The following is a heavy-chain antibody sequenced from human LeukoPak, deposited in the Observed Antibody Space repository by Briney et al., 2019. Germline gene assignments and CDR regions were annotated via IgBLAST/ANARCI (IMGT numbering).Heavy chain of an antibody. J-gene: IGHJ5*02. V-gene: IGHV1-2*02. CDR1: GYTFTGYY. CDR2: INPNSGGT. Sequence: EASVRVSCKASGYTFTGYYMHWVRQAPGQGLEWMGWINPNSGGTNYAQKFQGRVTMTRDTSISTAYMELSRLRSDDTAVYYCARGHDYYDSRGGRDWFDPWGQGTLVTVSS. D-gene: IGHD3-22*01. CDR3: ARGHDYYDSRGGRDWFDP.